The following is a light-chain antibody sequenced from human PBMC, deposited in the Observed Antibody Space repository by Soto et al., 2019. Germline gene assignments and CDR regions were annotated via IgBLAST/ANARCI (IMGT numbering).Light chain of an antibody. CDR1: SSNIGAGYD. J-gene: IGLJ1*01. Sequence: QPVLTQSPSVSGAPGQRVTISCTGSSSNIGAGYDVHWYQQLPGTAPKLLIFANINRPSGVPDRFSGSKSGTSASLAITGLRAEDEADYYCQSYDSRLSGYVFGTGTKLTV. CDR2: ANI. V-gene: IGLV1-40*01. CDR3: QSYDSRLSGYV.